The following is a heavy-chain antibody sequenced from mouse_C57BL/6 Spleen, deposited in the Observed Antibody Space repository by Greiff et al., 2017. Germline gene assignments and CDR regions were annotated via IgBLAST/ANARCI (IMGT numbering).Heavy chain of an antibody. CDR1: GYTFTSSW. V-gene: IGHV1-53*01. CDR3: ARTESADY. Sequence: VQLQQPGPELVKPGASVKMSCKASGYTFTSSWMNWVKQRPGQGLEWIGNINPRNGGTNYNEKFKSKATLTVDKSASTAYMQLSSRTSEDSAGYYCARTESADYWGQGTILTVSS. J-gene: IGHJ2*01. CDR2: INPRNGGT.